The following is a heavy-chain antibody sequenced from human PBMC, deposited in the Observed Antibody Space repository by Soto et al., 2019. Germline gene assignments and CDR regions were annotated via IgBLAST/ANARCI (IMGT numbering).Heavy chain of an antibody. J-gene: IGHJ5*02. CDR3: ASNLVTAGVGWFDP. CDR2: IYHSGRT. V-gene: IGHV4-4*02. CDR1: SGSFSSSYW. Sequence: QVQLQESGPGLVRPSGTLSLTCAVSSGSFSSSYWWSWVRQPPGKGLEWIGEIYHSGRTNYNPSLRGRVTISVDKSQKQFSLKLSSVTAADTAVYYCASNLVTAGVGWFDPWGQGTLVTVSS. D-gene: IGHD2-21*02.